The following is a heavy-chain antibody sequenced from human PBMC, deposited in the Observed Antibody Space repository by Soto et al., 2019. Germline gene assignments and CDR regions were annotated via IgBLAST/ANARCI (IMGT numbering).Heavy chain of an antibody. CDR1: GYTFSSYG. Sequence: QVQLVQSGAEVKRAGASVKVSCKASGYTFSSYGLSWVRQAPGQGLEWMGWISDYNGNTHYAQKFQGRVIMTTDTATGRXXXEXXSLRSDDTAVYFCAREGYYSGSGTYSPPRYYGMDVWGQGTTVTVSS. CDR3: AREGYYSGSGTYSPPRYYGMDV. CDR2: ISDYNGNT. J-gene: IGHJ6*02. D-gene: IGHD3-10*01. V-gene: IGHV1-18*01.